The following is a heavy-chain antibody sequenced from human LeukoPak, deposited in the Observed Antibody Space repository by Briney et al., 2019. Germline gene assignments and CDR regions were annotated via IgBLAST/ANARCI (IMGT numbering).Heavy chain of an antibody. D-gene: IGHD4-11*01. J-gene: IGHJ6*02. CDR3: AKWPNYSNYPYYGMDV. V-gene: IGHV3-23*01. CDR1: GFTFSSYA. CDR2: ISGSGGST. Sequence: PGGSLRLSCAASGFTFSSYAMSWVRQAPGKGLEWVSAISGSGGSTYYADSVKGRFTISRDNSKNTLYLQMNSLRAEDTAVYYCAKWPNYSNYPYYGMDVWGQGTTVTVSS.